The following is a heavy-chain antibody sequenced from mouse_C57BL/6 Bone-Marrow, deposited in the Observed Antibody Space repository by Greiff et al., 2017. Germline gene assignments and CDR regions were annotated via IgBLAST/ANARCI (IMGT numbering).Heavy chain of an antibody. V-gene: IGHV1-64*01. CDR2: IHPNSGST. Sequence: QVHVKQPGAELVKPGASVKLSCKASGYTFTSYWMHWVKQRPGQGLEWIGMIHPNSGSTNYNEKFKSKATLTVDKSSSTAYMQLSSLTSEDSAVYYCAWLLRFAYWGQGTLVTVSA. D-gene: IGHD2-3*01. CDR3: AWLLRFAY. CDR1: GYTFTSYW. J-gene: IGHJ3*01.